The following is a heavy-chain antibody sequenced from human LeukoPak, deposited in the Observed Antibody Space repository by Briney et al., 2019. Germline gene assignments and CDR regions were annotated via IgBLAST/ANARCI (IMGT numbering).Heavy chain of an antibody. CDR3: ARDQRGYSYGYALY. J-gene: IGHJ4*02. CDR1: GFTFSSYA. CDR2: ISYDGSNK. V-gene: IGHV3-30*04. Sequence: PWGPLRLSCAASGFTFSSYAMHWVRQAPGKGLEWVAVISYDGSNKYYADSVKGRFTSSRDNSKNTLYLQMNSLRAEDTAVYYCARDQRGYSYGYALYWGQGTLVTVSS. D-gene: IGHD5-18*01.